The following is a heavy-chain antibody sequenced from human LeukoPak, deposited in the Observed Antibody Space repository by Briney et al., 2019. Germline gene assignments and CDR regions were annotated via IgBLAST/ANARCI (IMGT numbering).Heavy chain of an antibody. Sequence: GGSLRLSCAASGFTISNYYMTWVRQAPGKGLEWVSFIYSSGDTYYNASVKGRFTISRDKSKNPFYLKLSTLIAEDTAVYYCARKNTHYYYIDVWGKETAVTVSS. CDR3: ARKNTHYYYIDV. CDR1: GFTISNYY. J-gene: IGHJ6*03. CDR2: IYSSGDT. V-gene: IGHV3-53*01.